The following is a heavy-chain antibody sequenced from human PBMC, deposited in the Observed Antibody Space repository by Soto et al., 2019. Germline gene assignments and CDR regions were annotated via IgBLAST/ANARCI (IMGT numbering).Heavy chain of an antibody. CDR3: ARGRGAGSGWSYSY. V-gene: IGHV1-18*01. D-gene: IGHD6-19*01. J-gene: IGHJ1*01. Sequence: ASVKVSCKASGYTFTSYGISWVRQAPGQGLEWMGWISAYNGNTNYAQKLQGRVTMTTDTSTSTAYMELSSLKSEDTAVYYCARGRGAGSGWSYSYWGQGTLVPVSS. CDR1: GYTFTSYG. CDR2: ISAYNGNT.